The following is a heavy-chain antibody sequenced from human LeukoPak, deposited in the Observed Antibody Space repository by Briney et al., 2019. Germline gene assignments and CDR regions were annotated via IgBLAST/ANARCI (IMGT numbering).Heavy chain of an antibody. J-gene: IGHJ6*02. Sequence: ASVKVSCKVSGYTLTELSMHWVRQAPGKGLEWMGGFDPEDGETINAQKFQGRVTMTEDTSTDTAYMELSSLRSEDTAVYYCATVPMVRGSGYYYGMDVWGQGTTVTVSS. CDR2: FDPEDGET. V-gene: IGHV1-24*01. CDR3: ATVPMVRGSGYYYGMDV. D-gene: IGHD3-10*01. CDR1: GYTLTELS.